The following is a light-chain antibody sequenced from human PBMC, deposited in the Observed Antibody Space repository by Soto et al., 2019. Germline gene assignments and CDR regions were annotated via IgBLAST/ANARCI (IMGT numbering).Light chain of an antibody. V-gene: IGKV1-39*01. J-gene: IGKJ1*01. CDR1: QSISSY. Sequence: DIQMTQSPSSLSASVGDRVTITCRASQSISSYLNWYQKKTGKAPKLLIYAASSLQSGVPSRFIGSGSGTDFTLTISRLQPEDFATYYCQLSDSTWTFGQGTKVEIK. CDR2: AAS. CDR3: QLSDSTWT.